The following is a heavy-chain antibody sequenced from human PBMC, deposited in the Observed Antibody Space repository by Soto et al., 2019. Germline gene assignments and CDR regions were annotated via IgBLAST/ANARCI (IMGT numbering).Heavy chain of an antibody. CDR3: ARDNGFGESDV. D-gene: IGHD3-10*01. Sequence: QVQVVQSGAEVKKPGASVKVSCEASGYSYTSYGIGGVRQAAGQGLEWMGWISAYNGNTNYAQKLQGRVTMTTDTSTSTAYMELRSLRSDDTAVYYCARDNGFGESDVWGQGTTVTVSS. CDR2: ISAYNGNT. J-gene: IGHJ6*02. V-gene: IGHV1-18*01. CDR1: GYSYTSYG.